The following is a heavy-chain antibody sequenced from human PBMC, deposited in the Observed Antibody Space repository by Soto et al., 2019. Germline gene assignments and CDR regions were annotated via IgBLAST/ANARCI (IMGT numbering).Heavy chain of an antibody. V-gene: IGHV3-23*01. D-gene: IGHD7-27*01. J-gene: IGHJ3*02. CDR2: ISGSGGST. CDR3: AKDYSGFNWGSHGDAFDI. CDR1: GFTFSSYA. Sequence: GGSLRLSCAASGFTFSSYAMSWVRQAPGKGLEWVSAISGSGGSTYYADSVKGRFTISRDNSKNTLYLQMNSLRAEDTAVYYCAKDYSGFNWGSHGDAFDIWGQGTMVTVSS.